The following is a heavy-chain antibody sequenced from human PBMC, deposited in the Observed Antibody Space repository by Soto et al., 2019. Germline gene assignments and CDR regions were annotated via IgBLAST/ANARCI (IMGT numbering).Heavy chain of an antibody. Sequence: QVQLVQSGAEVKKPGASVKVSCKASGYTFTSYGISWVRQAPGQGLEWMGWISAYNGNTNYAQKLQGRVTMTTDTPTSTAYMELRSLRSDDTAVYYCARDGRGTAMGVRAGDWFDPWGQGTLVTVSS. V-gene: IGHV1-18*01. CDR2: ISAYNGNT. CDR3: ARDGRGTAMGVRAGDWFDP. D-gene: IGHD5-18*01. J-gene: IGHJ5*02. CDR1: GYTFTSYG.